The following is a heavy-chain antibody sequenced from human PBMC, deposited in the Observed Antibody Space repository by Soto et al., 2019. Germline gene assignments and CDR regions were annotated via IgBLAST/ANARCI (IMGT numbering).Heavy chain of an antibody. V-gene: IGHV1-18*01. CDR2: ISAYNGNT. Sequence: GASVKVSCKASGYTFTSYGISWVRQAPGQGLEWMGWISAYNGNTNYAQKLQGRVTMTTDTSTSTAYMELSSLRSEDTAVYYCAADPSTVTTYLPGLYWGQGTLVTVSS. J-gene: IGHJ4*02. D-gene: IGHD4-17*01. CDR3: AADPSTVTTYLPGLY. CDR1: GYTFTSYG.